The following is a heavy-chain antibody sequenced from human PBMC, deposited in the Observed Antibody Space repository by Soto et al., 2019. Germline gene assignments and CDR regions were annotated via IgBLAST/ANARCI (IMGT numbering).Heavy chain of an antibody. CDR2: INHSGST. Sequence: SETLSLTCAVYGGSFSGYYWSWIRQPPGKGLEWIGEINHSGSTNYNPSLKSRVTISVDTSKNQFSLKLSSVTAADTAVYYCARGLWLRLYYYYYGMDVWGQGTTVTVSS. CDR1: GGSFSGYY. V-gene: IGHV4-34*01. D-gene: IGHD5-12*01. CDR3: ARGLWLRLYYYYYGMDV. J-gene: IGHJ6*02.